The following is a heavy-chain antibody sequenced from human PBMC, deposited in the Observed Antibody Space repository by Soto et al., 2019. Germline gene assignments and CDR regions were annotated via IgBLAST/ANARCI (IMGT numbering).Heavy chain of an antibody. CDR2: ISGSGGHT. CDR3: AKTGDYYDTSHSYRPDAFDV. Sequence: DVQLLESGGGLVQPGGSLRLSCIASGFTFSNYAMSWVRQAPGKGLEWVSVISGSGGHTHYVESVRGQFTISRDNSRNTAFLQMNGLRADDTAVYYCAKTGDYYDTSHSYRPDAFDVWGQGTMVSVSS. J-gene: IGHJ3*01. CDR1: GFTFSNYA. V-gene: IGHV3-23*01. D-gene: IGHD3-22*01.